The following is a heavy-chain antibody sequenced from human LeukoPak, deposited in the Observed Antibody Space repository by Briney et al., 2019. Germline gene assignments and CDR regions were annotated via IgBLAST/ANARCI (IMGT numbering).Heavy chain of an antibody. CDR3: VRSGDFWSGYTYSSYYYYYGMDV. V-gene: IGHV4-59*01. J-gene: IGHJ6*02. Sequence: PSETLSLTCTVSGGSISSYYWSWIRQPPGKGLEWIGYIYYSGSTNYNPSLKGRVTISVDTSKNQFSLKLSSVTAADTAVYYCVRSGDFWSGYTYSSYYYYYGMDVWGQGTTVTVSS. CDR1: GGSISSYY. D-gene: IGHD3-3*01. CDR2: IYYSGST.